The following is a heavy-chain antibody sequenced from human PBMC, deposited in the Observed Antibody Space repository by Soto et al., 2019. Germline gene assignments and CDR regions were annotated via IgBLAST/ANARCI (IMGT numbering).Heavy chain of an antibody. V-gene: IGHV1-8*01. CDR2: MNPNSGNT. D-gene: IGHD3-9*01. J-gene: IGHJ5*02. CDR3: ARWHFDWLPRGLDP. CDR1: GYTFTSYD. Sequence: ASVKVSCKASGYTFTSYDINWVRQATGQGLEWMGWMNPNSGNTGYAQKFQGRVTMTRNTSISTAYMELSSLRSEDTAVYYCARWHFDWLPRGLDPWGQGTLVTVSS.